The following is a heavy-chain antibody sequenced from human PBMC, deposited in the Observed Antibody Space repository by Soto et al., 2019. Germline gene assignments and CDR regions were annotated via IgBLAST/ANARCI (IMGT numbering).Heavy chain of an antibody. CDR3: ARGIPGYCGGATCYSGWFDP. CDR1: GGTFSSNA. CDR2: IIPIFGTA. V-gene: IGHV1-69*13. Sequence: SVKVSCKASGGTFSSNAISWVRQAPRQGLEWMGGIIPIFGTANYAQKFQGRVTMTADASMSTAYMELSSLRSEDTAVYYCARGIPGYCGGATCYSGWFDPWGQGTLVTVSS. J-gene: IGHJ5*02. D-gene: IGHD2-15*01.